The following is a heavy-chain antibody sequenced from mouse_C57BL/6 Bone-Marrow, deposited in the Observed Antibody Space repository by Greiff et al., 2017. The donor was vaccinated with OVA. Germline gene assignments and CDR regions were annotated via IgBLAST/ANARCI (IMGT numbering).Heavy chain of an antibody. CDR1: GYTFTEYT. D-gene: IGHD2-2*01. Sequence: QVQLQQSGAELVKPGASVKLSCKASGYTFTEYTIHWVKQRSGQGLEWIGWFYPGSGSIKYNEKFKDKATLTADKSSSTVYMELRRVSSEDAAVYFCARHDAYGDDRAWFAYWGQGTLVTVSA. CDR3: ARHDAYGDDRAWFAY. J-gene: IGHJ3*01. CDR2: FYPGSGSI. V-gene: IGHV1-62-2*01.